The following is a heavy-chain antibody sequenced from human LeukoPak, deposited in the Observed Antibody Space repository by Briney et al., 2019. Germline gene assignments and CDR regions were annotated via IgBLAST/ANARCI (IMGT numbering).Heavy chain of an antibody. J-gene: IGHJ4*02. CDR2: IYHSGST. V-gene: IGHV4-38-2*01. CDR1: GYSISSGYY. Sequence: KPSETLSLTCAVSGYSISSGYYWGWIRQPPGKGLEWIGSIYHSGSTYYNPSLKSRVTISVDTSKNQFSLKLSSVTAADTAVYYCASPGAFWSGYAILHYRGQGTLVTVSS. CDR3: ASPGAFWSGYAILHY. D-gene: IGHD3-3*01.